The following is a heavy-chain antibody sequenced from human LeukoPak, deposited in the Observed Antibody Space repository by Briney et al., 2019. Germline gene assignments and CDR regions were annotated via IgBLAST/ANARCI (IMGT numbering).Heavy chain of an antibody. CDR1: GYTFTCYY. CDR2: IDPNSGGT. CDR3: ARRDMYSSSSVLY. J-gene: IGHJ4*02. V-gene: IGHV1-2*02. D-gene: IGHD6-6*01. Sequence: ASVKVSCKASGYTFTCYYMHWVRQAPGQGLEWMGWIDPNSGGTNYAQKFQGRVTMTRDTSISTAYLQWSSLKASDTAMYYCARRDMYSSSSVLYWGQGTLVTVSS.